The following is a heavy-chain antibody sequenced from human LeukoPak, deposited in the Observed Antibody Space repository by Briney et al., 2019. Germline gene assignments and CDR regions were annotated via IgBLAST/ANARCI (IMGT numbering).Heavy chain of an antibody. V-gene: IGHV3-9*01. CDR2: ISWNSGSI. CDR1: GFTFDDYA. J-gene: IGHJ4*02. CDR3: ARQTRSITARDFDY. Sequence: GGSLRLSCAASGFTFDDYAMHWVRQAPGKGLEWVSGISWNSGSIAYADSVKGRFTISRDNAKNSLYLQMNSLRAEDTAMYYCARQTRSITARDFDYWGQGTLVTVSS. D-gene: IGHD6-6*01.